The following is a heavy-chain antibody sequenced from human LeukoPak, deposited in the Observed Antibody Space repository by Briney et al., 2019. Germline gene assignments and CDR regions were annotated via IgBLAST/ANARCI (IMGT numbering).Heavy chain of an antibody. J-gene: IGHJ4*02. CDR3: AKRRYDFWSGYKDLAY. V-gene: IGHV3-23*01. Sequence: GGSLRLSCAASGFPFRSYAMSWVRQAPGKGLEWVSVISGSGCSTLYADAVKGRFTVSRDNSKNTLYLRMNSLRAEDTAVYYCAKRRYDFWSGYKDLAYWGQGTLVTVSS. CDR1: GFPFRSYA. D-gene: IGHD3-3*01. CDR2: ISGSGCST.